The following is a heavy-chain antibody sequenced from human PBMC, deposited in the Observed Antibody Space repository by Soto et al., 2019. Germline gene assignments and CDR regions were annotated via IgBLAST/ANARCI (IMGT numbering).Heavy chain of an antibody. Sequence: PGGSLRLSCATSGFMFGSYAMNWVCQAPGKGLEWVSVISGGGSTTNYADSVRGRFTTSRDSSTDTVYLQMYSLRVEDTAVYYCAKARKYSSPYDSWGQGTLVTVSS. CDR3: AKARKYSSPYDS. CDR1: GFMFGSYA. V-gene: IGHV3-23*01. D-gene: IGHD6-19*01. CDR2: ISGGGSTT. J-gene: IGHJ5*01.